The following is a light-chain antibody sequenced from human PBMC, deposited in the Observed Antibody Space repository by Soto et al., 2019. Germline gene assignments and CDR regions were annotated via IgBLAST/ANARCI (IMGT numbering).Light chain of an antibody. CDR1: SSDVGGYNY. V-gene: IGLV2-14*01. CDR3: SSYTSSSWV. Sequence: QSALTQPASVSGSPGQSITISCTGTSSDVGGYNYVSWYQQHPGKAPKLMIYDVSNRPSGVSNRFSGSKSGNTASLTISRLQAEDEADYYCSSYTSSSWVFGGGTKLTVL. J-gene: IGLJ3*02. CDR2: DVS.